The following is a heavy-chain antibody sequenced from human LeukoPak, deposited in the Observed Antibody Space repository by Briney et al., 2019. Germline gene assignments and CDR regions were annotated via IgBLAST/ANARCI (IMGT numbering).Heavy chain of an antibody. CDR3: ARGTYYDSSGYIDY. V-gene: IGHV4-34*01. CDR1: GGSFSAYY. J-gene: IGHJ4*02. Sequence: TETLSLTSGVYGGSFSAYYWSWIRQPPGKGLEWIGEVIHSGSTNSHPSLKSRVTISVDTSKNQFSLKLSSVTAADTAAYYCARGTYYDSSGYIDYWGQGTLVTVSS. CDR2: VIHSGST. D-gene: IGHD3-22*01.